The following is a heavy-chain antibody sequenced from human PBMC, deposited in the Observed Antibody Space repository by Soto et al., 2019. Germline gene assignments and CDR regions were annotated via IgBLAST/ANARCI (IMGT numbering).Heavy chain of an antibody. CDR3: AKDRDPDGIWTFDS. CDR2: ISGSDGDK. V-gene: IGHV3-23*01. D-gene: IGHD3-9*01. Sequence: GGSLRLSCAASGFTFSSYAMSWVRQAPGKGLEWVSGISGSDGDKFYSDSVKGRFTISRDNSKDMLFLQMSSLRVDDTAVYYCAKDRDPDGIWTFDSWGQGTLVTVSS. CDR1: GFTFSSYA. J-gene: IGHJ5*01.